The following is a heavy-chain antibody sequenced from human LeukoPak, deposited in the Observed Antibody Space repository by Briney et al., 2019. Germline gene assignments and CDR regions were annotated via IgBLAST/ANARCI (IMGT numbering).Heavy chain of an antibody. J-gene: IGHJ4*02. V-gene: IGHV3-23*01. CDR1: GYPFSSYA. CDR2: ICGSGGST. D-gene: IGHD1-26*01. CDR3: AKGRMGATLDFDY. Sequence: GGSLRLPCAASGYPFSSYAMSWVRHAPWKGLEWVSAICGSGGSTYYADPVKGRFTISRDNSKNTLYLQMNSLRAEDTAVYYCAKGRMGATLDFDYWGQGTLVTVSS.